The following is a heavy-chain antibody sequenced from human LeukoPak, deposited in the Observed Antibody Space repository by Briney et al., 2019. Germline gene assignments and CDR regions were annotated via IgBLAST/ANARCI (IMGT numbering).Heavy chain of an antibody. V-gene: IGHV4-39*07. D-gene: IGHD3-9*01. CDR1: GGSISSSSYY. CDR2: IYYSGST. Sequence: SSETLSLTCTVSGGSISSSSYYWGWIRQPPGKGLEWIGSIYYSGSTYYNPSLKSRVTISVDTSKNQFSLKLSSVTAADTAVYYCARVIPTHYDILTGYDVNWFDPWGQGTLVTVSS. CDR3: ARVIPTHYDILTGYDVNWFDP. J-gene: IGHJ5*02.